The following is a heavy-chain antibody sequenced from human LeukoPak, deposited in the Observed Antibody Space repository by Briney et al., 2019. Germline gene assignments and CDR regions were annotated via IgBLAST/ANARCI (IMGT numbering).Heavy chain of an antibody. V-gene: IGHV5-51*01. CDR3: VRRGIEVAGIDY. J-gene: IGHJ4*02. CDR1: GYRFTSYW. Sequence: PGESLEISCKGSGYRFTSYWIGWVRQMPGKGLEWMGIIYPGDSNTRYSPSFQGQVTISADESISTAYLQWSSLRASDTAMYYCVRRGIEVAGIDYWGQGTLVTVSS. D-gene: IGHD6-19*01. CDR2: IYPGDSNT.